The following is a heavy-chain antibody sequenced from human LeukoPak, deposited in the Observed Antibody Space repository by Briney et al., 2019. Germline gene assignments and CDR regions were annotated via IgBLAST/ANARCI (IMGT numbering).Heavy chain of an antibody. Sequence: ASVKVSCKASGYTFTSYAISWVRQAPVQGLEWMGGIIPIFGTTNYAQKFQGRVTITADKSTSTAYMELSSLRSEDTAVYYCARSSIIAAAGPYYFDYWGQGTLVTVSS. CDR2: IIPIFGTT. V-gene: IGHV1-69*06. CDR3: ARSSIIAAAGPYYFDY. D-gene: IGHD6-13*01. CDR1: GYTFTSYA. J-gene: IGHJ4*02.